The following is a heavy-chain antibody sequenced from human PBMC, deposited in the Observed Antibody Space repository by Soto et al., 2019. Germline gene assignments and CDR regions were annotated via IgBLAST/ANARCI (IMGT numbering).Heavy chain of an antibody. CDR3: AKATATGGGAFDI. V-gene: IGHV3-23*01. CDR2: ILVDGRT. D-gene: IGHD2-8*02. J-gene: IGHJ3*02. Sequence: GGSLRLSCAASGFICSSYDMSWVRQAPGKGLEWVSTILVDGRTFYVDSVKGRFTISRDSSRNTMYLQMNSLTAGDTALYYCAKATATGGGAFDICGQGTMVTRLL. CDR1: GFICSSYD.